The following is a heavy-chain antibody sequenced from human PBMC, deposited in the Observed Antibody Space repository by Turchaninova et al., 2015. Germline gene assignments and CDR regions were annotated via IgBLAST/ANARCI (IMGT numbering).Heavy chain of an antibody. Sequence: QVQLVQSGSELKKPGASVKVSCKASGYTFTSYAMNWVRQAPGQGLEWMGWINTNTGNPTYAQGFTGRFVFSVDTSVSTAYLQISSPKAEDTAVYCSAGAERGRRVTPPVGYWGQGTLVTVSS. V-gene: IGHV7-4-1*02. J-gene: IGHJ4*02. CDR3: AGAERGRRVTPPVGY. CDR1: GYTFTSYA. D-gene: IGHD2-21*02. CDR2: INTNTGNP.